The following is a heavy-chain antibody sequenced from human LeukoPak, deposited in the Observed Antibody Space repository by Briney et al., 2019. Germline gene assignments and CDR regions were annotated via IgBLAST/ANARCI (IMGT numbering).Heavy chain of an antibody. V-gene: IGHV3-7*01. Sequence: GGSLRLSCAASGFTFSSYWMSWVRQAPGKGLEWVANIKQDGSEKYYVDSVKGRFTISRDNAKNSLYLQMNSLRAEDTAVYYCARDYDWNYENAFDIWGQGTMVTVSS. D-gene: IGHD1-7*01. CDR1: GFTFSSYW. J-gene: IGHJ3*02. CDR3: ARDYDWNYENAFDI. CDR2: IKQDGSEK.